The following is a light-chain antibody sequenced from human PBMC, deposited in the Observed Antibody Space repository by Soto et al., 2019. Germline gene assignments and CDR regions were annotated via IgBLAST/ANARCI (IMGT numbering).Light chain of an antibody. CDR3: HQIHSTSSYS. Sequence: DIQMTQSPSSLSASVGDRVTITCRASQNIRNYLNWYQQIPGKTPNLLVYAASNLRDGVPSRFTGIGSRTVFSLTISTMQPEDFATYYWHQIHSTSSYSFGQGTRVDIK. J-gene: IGKJ2*01. CDR1: QNIRNY. CDR2: AAS. V-gene: IGKV1-39*01.